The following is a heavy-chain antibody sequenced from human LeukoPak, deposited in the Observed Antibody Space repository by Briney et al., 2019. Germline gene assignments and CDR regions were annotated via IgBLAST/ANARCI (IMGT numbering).Heavy chain of an antibody. Sequence: SETLSLTCTVSGGSISSSSYYWGWIRQPPGKGLEWIGGIYYSGSTYYNPSLKSRVTISVDTSKNQFSLKLSSVTAADTAVYYCARAKRFLEWWGYYYYYYMDVWGKGTTVTVSS. V-gene: IGHV4-39*07. J-gene: IGHJ6*03. D-gene: IGHD3-3*01. CDR2: IYYSGST. CDR3: ARAKRFLEWWGYYYYYYMDV. CDR1: GGSISSSSYY.